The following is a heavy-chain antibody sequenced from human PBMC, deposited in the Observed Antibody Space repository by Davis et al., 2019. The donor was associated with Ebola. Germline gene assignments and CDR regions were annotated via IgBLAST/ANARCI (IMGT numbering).Heavy chain of an antibody. Sequence: GESLKISCQGSGYSFSNYWIGWVRQMPGKGLEWMGIIYPGDSDTRYSPSFQGQVTISADKSIRTAYLQWSSLKASDTAMYYCGRHGGSGSYYGGDNWFDPWGQGTLVTVSS. CDR2: IYPGDSDT. CDR3: GRHGGSGSYYGGDNWFDP. CDR1: GYSFSNYW. J-gene: IGHJ5*02. D-gene: IGHD1-26*01. V-gene: IGHV5-51*01.